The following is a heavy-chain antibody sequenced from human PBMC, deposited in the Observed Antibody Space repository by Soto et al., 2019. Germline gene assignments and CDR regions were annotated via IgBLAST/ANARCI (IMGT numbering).Heavy chain of an antibody. J-gene: IGHJ5*02. V-gene: IGHV4-4*02. D-gene: IGHD5-12*01. Sequence: QVQLQESGPGLVKPSGTLSLTCAVSNGSITSGNWWRWVRQPPGKGLEWIGDIYQTGSTNYNPSLRSRVINSVDKSKNNCTLSLSSVTAADSAVYFCARVWGALAPIAGWFGPWGRGLLVTVSS. CDR2: IYQTGST. CDR3: ARVWGALAPIAGWFGP. CDR1: NGSITSGNW.